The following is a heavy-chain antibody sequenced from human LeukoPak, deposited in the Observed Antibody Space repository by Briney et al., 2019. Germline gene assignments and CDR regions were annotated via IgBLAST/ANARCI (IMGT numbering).Heavy chain of an antibody. CDR2: IYSGGST. D-gene: IGHD6-13*01. CDR3: AREQQLTFDY. J-gene: IGHJ4*02. V-gene: IGHV3-53*01. CDR1: GFTVSSHY. Sequence: GGSLRLSCAASGFTVSSHYMSWVRQAPGKGLEWVSVIYSGGSTYYADSVKGRFTFSRDNSKNTLYLQMNSLRAEDTAVYYCAREQQLTFDYWGQGTLVTVSS.